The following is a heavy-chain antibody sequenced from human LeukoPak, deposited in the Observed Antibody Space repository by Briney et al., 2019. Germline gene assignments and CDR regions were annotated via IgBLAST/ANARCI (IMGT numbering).Heavy chain of an antibody. V-gene: IGHV4-59*08. CDR3: ARRRGDFWSDYYAFDY. D-gene: IGHD3-3*01. J-gene: IGHJ4*02. CDR2: IYYSGST. Sequence: SETLSLTCTVSGCSISNSYWSWIRQPPGKGLEGIGYIYYSGSTNYNPFLTSRVTISLHTSKTQFYLKLSCVTDADTAVYYCARRRGDFWSDYYAFDYWGQGTLVTISS. CDR1: GCSISNSY.